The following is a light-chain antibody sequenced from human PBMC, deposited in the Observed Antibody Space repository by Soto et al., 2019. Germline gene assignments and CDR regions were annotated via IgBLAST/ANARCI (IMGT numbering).Light chain of an antibody. CDR1: SSDVGSYNL. J-gene: IGLJ1*01. Sequence: QSALTQPASVSGSPGQSITMSCTGTSSDVGSYNLVSWYQQHPGKAPKLMIYEGSNRPSGVSNRFSGSKSGNTASLTISGLQADEEADYYCCSYAGSSTFFFVFGSGTKLTVL. V-gene: IGLV2-23*03. CDR3: CSYAGSSTFFFV. CDR2: EGS.